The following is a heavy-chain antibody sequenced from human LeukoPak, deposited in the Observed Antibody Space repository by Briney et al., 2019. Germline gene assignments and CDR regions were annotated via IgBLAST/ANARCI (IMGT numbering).Heavy chain of an antibody. V-gene: IGHV3-30-3*01. Sequence: GGSLRLSCAASGFTFSSYAMHWVRQAPGKGLEWVAVILYDGYNKYYADSVKGRFTISRDNSKNTLYLQMNSLRGEDTAVYYCASRDGYNTGRDYWGQGTLVTVSS. CDR3: ASRDGYNTGRDY. J-gene: IGHJ4*02. CDR1: GFTFSSYA. CDR2: ILYDGYNK. D-gene: IGHD5-24*01.